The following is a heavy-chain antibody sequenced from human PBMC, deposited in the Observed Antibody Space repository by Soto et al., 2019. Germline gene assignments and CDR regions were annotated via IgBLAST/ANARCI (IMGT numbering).Heavy chain of an antibody. CDR3: ARGAVIQLRFLEWLRYWFDP. V-gene: IGHV1-8*01. D-gene: IGHD3-3*01. Sequence: ASVKVSCKASGYTFTSYDINWVRQATGQGLEWMGWMNPNSGNTGYAQKFQGRVTMTRNTSISTAYMELSSLRSEDTAVYYCARGAVIQLRFLEWLRYWFDPWGQGTLVTVSS. CDR1: GYTFTSYD. CDR2: MNPNSGNT. J-gene: IGHJ5*02.